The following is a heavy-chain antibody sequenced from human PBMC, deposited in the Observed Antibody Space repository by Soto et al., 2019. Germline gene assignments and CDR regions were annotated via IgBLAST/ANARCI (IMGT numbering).Heavy chain of an antibody. CDR2: IYPDDSDT. V-gene: IGHV5-51*01. Sequence: GESLKISCKASGYNFNKYWIAWVRQMPGKGLEWMGIIYPDDSDTRYSPPFQGQVTLSADKSINTAYLQWSSLQASDTAIYYCATYPWGFNYVTRPPDAFDIWGHGTMVTVSS. CDR3: ATYPWGFNYVTRPPDAFDI. D-gene: IGHD7-27*01. J-gene: IGHJ3*02. CDR1: GYNFNKYW.